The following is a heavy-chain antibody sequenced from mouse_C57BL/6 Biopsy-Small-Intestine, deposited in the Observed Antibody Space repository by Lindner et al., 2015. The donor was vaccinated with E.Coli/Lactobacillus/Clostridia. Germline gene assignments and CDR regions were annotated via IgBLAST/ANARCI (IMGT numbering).Heavy chain of an antibody. CDR3: ARGSTGTGDYYALDY. J-gene: IGHJ4*01. Sequence: VQLQESGPGLVAPSQSLSITCTVSGFSLNSYAISWVRQPPGKGLEWLGVIWTGGGTNYNSALKSRLSISKDNSKSQVFLKMNSLQTDDTARYYCARGSTGTGDYYALDYWGQGTSVTVSS. D-gene: IGHD4-1*02. CDR2: IWTGGGT. CDR1: GFSLNSYA. V-gene: IGHV2-9-1*01.